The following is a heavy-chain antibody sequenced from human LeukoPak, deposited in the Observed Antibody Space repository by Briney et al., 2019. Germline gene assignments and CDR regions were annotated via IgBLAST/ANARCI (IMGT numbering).Heavy chain of an antibody. CDR2: IDPSGGST. J-gene: IGHJ4*02. V-gene: IGHV1-46*01. Sequence: ASVKVSCKASGYTFTRHYIYWVRQAPGQGLEWMGIIDPSGGSTSYAQKFQGSVTMTRDTTTSTVYMELSGLRSEDTAVYFCARDKSGTTQGDFDYWGQGTLVTVSS. CDR1: GYTFTRHY. CDR3: ARDKSGTTQGDFDY. D-gene: IGHD1-1*01.